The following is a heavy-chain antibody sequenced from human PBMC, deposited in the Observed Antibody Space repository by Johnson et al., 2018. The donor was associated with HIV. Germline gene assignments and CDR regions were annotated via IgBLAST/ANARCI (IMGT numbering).Heavy chain of an antibody. J-gene: IGHJ3*02. Sequence: QVQLVESGGGLVQPGGSLRLSCAASGLTFSGSWVHWVRQAPGKGLEWVSYISSSGSTIYYEDSVKGRFTISRDNANNSLFLQMNSLRAEDTAVYYCARAYDSSGYYRDDAFDIWGQGTMVTVSS. CDR3: ARAYDSSGYYRDDAFDI. D-gene: IGHD3-22*01. V-gene: IGHV3-11*04. CDR2: ISSSGSTI. CDR1: GLTFSGSW.